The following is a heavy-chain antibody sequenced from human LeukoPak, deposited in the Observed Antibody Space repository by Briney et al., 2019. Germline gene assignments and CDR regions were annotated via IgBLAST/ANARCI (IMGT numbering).Heavy chain of an antibody. J-gene: IGHJ4*02. CDR3: ARGPHTGVNYHDSSGYYY. D-gene: IGHD3-22*01. CDR1: GGSFSGYY. V-gene: IGHV4-34*01. Sequence: SETLSLTRAVYGGSFSGYYWSWIRQPPGKGLEWIGEINHSGSTNYNPSLKSRVTISVDTSKNQFSLKLSSVTAADTAVYYCARGPHTGVNYHDSSGYYYWGQGTLVTVSS. CDR2: INHSGST.